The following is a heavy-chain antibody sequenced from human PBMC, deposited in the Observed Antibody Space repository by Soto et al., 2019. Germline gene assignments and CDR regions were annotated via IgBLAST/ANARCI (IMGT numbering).Heavy chain of an antibody. CDR3: ARGRYGDY. CDR1: GYAFTTYG. J-gene: IGHJ4*02. D-gene: IGHD1-1*01. CDR2: ISAHNGNT. V-gene: IGHV1-18*01. Sequence: QVHLVQSGAEVKKPGASVKVSCKGSGYAFTTYGITWVRQAPGQGLGWMGWISAHNGNTNYAQELQGRVTVTRDTSTSTAYMELRSLRSDDTAVYYCARGRYGDYWGQGALVTVSS.